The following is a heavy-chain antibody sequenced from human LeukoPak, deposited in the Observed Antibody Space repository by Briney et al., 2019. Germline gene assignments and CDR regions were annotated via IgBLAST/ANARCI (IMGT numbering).Heavy chain of an antibody. J-gene: IGHJ4*02. CDR1: GFSFSSYA. Sequence: GGSLRLSCAASGFSFSSYAMSWVRQAPGKGLEWVSAISGSGDSTYYADSVKGRFTVSRDNAKNSLFLQMNSLRAEDTAVYYCARDQAEDQAGTTYDWWGQGTLVTVSS. V-gene: IGHV3-23*01. CDR2: ISGSGDST. D-gene: IGHD1-1*01. CDR3: ARDQAEDQAGTTYDW.